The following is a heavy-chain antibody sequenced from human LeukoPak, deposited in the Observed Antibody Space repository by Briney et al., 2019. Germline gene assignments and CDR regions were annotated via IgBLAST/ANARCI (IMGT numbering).Heavy chain of an antibody. CDR1: GYTFSSYG. Sequence: ASVKVSCKASGYTFSSYGISWVRQAPGQGLEWMGWISGYSDDTNYAQKFQGRVTMTTDTSTSTAYMELRSLRSDDTAVYYCARYDGDRPLNKYYMDVWGKGTTVTISS. J-gene: IGHJ6*03. D-gene: IGHD4-17*01. V-gene: IGHV1-18*01. CDR2: ISGYSDDT. CDR3: ARYDGDRPLNKYYMDV.